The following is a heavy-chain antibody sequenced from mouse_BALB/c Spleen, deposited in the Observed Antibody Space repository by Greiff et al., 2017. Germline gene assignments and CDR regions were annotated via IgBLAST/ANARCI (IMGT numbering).Heavy chain of an antibody. CDR3: ARESSYYAMDY. V-gene: IGHV2-9*02. CDR2: IWAGGST. Sequence: VKLMESGPGLVAPSQSLSITCTVSGFSLTSYGVHWVRQPPGKGLEWLGVIWAGGSTNYNSALMSRLSISKDNSKSQVFLKMNSLQTDDTAMYYCARESSYYAMDYWGQGTSVTVAS. CDR1: GFSLTSYG. J-gene: IGHJ4*01. D-gene: IGHD1-1*01.